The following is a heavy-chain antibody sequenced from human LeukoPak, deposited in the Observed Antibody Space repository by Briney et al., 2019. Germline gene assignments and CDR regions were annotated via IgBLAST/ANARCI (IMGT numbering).Heavy chain of an antibody. CDR3: AKPLSAVTSGC. J-gene: IGHJ4*02. D-gene: IGHD4-17*01. CDR1: GFTFDDYG. CDR2: INWNGGST. V-gene: IGHV3-20*04. Sequence: GGSLRLSCAASGFTFDDYGMSWVRQAPGKGLEWVSGINWNGGSTGYADSVKGRFTISRDNAKNSLYLQMNSLRAEDTAVYYCAKPLSAVTSGCWGQGTLVTVSS.